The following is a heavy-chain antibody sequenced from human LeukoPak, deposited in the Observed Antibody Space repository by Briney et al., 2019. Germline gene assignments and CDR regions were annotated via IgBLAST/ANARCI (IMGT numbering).Heavy chain of an antibody. CDR2: IYHSGST. CDR3: ARALGGHSGYDLDPTTFDY. J-gene: IGHJ4*02. CDR1: GGSISSGGYY. V-gene: IGHV4-30-2*01. Sequence: PSETLSLTCTVSGGSISSGGYYWSWIRQPPGKGLEWIGYIYHSGSTYYNPSLKSRVTISVDRSKNQFSLKLSSVTAADTAVYYCARALGGHSGYDLDPTTFDYWGQGTLVTVSS. D-gene: IGHD5-12*01.